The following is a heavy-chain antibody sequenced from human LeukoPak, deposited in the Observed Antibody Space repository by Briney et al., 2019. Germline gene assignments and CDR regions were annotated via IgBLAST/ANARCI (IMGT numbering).Heavy chain of an antibody. V-gene: IGHV3-48*03. D-gene: IGHD1-1*01. J-gene: IGHJ5*02. CDR3: ARVLAGTTGWFDP. Sequence: GGSLRLSCAASGFTFSSYEMNWVRQAPGKGLEWVSYISSSGSTIYYADSVKGRFTISRDNAKTSLYLQMNSLRAEDTAVYYCARVLAGTTGWFDPWGQGTLVTVSS. CDR2: ISSSGSTI. CDR1: GFTFSSYE.